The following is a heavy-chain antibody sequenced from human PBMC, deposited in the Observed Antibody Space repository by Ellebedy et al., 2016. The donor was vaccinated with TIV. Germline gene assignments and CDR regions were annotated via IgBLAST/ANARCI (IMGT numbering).Heavy chain of an antibody. CDR3: ARDRGGGTGYYNDYYYYYGMDV. D-gene: IGHD3-9*01. CDR1: GGSISSSNYY. Sequence: SETLSLICTVSGGSISSSNYYWGWIRQPPGKGLEWIESIYYSGSTYYNPSLKSRVTISVDTSKNQFSLKLSSVTAADTAVYYCARDRGGGTGYYNDYYYYYGMDVWGQGTTVTVSS. CDR2: IYYSGST. J-gene: IGHJ6*02. V-gene: IGHV4-39*07.